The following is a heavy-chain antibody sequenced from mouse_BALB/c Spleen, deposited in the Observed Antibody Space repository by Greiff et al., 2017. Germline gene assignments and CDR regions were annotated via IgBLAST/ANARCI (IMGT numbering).Heavy chain of an antibody. J-gene: IGHJ4*01. CDR2: INPSTGYT. CDR1: GYTFTSYW. Sequence: VQLQQSGAELAKPGASVKMSCKASGYTFTSYWMHWVKQRPGQGLEWIGYINPSTGYTEYNQKFKDKATLTADKSSSTAYMQLSSLTSEDSAVYYCARRGDGYYVMDYWGQGTSVTVSS. CDR3: ARRGDGYYVMDY. D-gene: IGHD2-3*01. V-gene: IGHV1-7*01.